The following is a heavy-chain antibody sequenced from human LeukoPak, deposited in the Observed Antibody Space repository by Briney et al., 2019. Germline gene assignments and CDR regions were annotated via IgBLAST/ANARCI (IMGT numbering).Heavy chain of an antibody. CDR3: ARRGGTGGIFSYYKHFDY. CDR1: GGSISSSSYY. Sequence: PSETLSLTCTVSGGSISSSSYYWGWIRQPPGKGLEWIGSIYYSGSTNYNPSLKSRVTISVDTSKNQFSLKLSSVTAADTAVYYCARRGGTGGIFSYYKHFDYWGQGTLVTVSS. CDR2: IYYSGST. V-gene: IGHV4-39*07. D-gene: IGHD7-27*01. J-gene: IGHJ4*02.